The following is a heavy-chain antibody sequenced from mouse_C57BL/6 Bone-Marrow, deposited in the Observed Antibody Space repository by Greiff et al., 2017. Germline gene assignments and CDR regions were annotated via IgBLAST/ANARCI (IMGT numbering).Heavy chain of an antibody. D-gene: IGHD2-4*01. CDR1: GYTFTNYW. Sequence: QVQLQQPGAELVKPGASVKFSCKASGYTFTNYWMHWVKQRPGPGLEWIGMMHPNGGSPDYNEKFKSEATLSVDKSARTAYMELSSLTSEDSAVYYCARSYDYDDYTMDYWGQGTSVTVSS. J-gene: IGHJ4*01. CDR3: ARSYDYDDYTMDY. CDR2: MHPNGGSP. V-gene: IGHV1-64*01.